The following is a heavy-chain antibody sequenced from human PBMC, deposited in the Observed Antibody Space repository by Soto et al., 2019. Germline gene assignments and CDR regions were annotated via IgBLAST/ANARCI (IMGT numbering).Heavy chain of an antibody. V-gene: IGHV4-39*01. CDR2: IYYSGST. Sequence: PWETLSLTCTFSVVSISSSSYYCGWIRQPPWKGLEWIGSIYYSGSTYYNPSLKSRVTISVDTSKNQFSLKLSSVTAADTAVYYCARRSVLRFLQWYDYGMEVLGQGTTVIVSS. D-gene: IGHD3-3*01. J-gene: IGHJ6*01. CDR3: ARRSVLRFLQWYDYGMEV. CDR1: VVSISSSSYY.